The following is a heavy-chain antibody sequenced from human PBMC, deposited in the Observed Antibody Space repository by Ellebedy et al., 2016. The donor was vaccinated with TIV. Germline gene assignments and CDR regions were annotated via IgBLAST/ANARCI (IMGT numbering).Heavy chain of an antibody. Sequence: GESLKISXKGSGYSFTSYWIGWVRQMPGKGLEWMGIIYPGDSDTRYSPSFQGQVTISADKSISTAYLQWSSLKASDTAMYYCARLGVNEGYSGSYYRIAGQILFDYWGQGTLVTVSS. CDR2: IYPGDSDT. J-gene: IGHJ4*02. CDR1: GYSFTSYW. CDR3: ARLGVNEGYSGSYYRIAGQILFDY. V-gene: IGHV5-51*01. D-gene: IGHD1-26*01.